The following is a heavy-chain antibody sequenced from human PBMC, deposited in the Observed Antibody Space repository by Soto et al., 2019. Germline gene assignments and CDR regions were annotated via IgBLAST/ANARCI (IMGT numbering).Heavy chain of an antibody. V-gene: IGHV4-39*01. Sequence: SESLSLTCTVSGVSISGSGYYWGWLRQPPGMGMEWIGSIDYSGSTYYNPYPKCRVSISIDTTKHQFSLKVSPMTAAETAVYYFSSRRVYDYYSMDVWGQGTTVTVSS. J-gene: IGHJ6*02. D-gene: IGHD6-13*01. CDR2: IDYSGST. CDR1: GVSISGSGYY. CDR3: SSRRVYDYYSMDV.